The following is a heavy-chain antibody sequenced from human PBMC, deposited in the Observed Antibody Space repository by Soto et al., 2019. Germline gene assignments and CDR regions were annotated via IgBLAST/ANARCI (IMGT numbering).Heavy chain of an antibody. CDR3: AKNWNWGSLVH. J-gene: IGHJ4*02. CDR1: GAFVSSYY. D-gene: IGHD7-27*01. Sequence: PSETLSLTCTVSGAFVSSYYWSWIRQPPGKGLEWIGYIYYSGSTNYNPSLKSRVTISIDTSKNQFSLKLSSVTAADTAVYYCAKNWNWGSLVHWGQGTLVTVSS. CDR2: IYYSGST. V-gene: IGHV4-59*02.